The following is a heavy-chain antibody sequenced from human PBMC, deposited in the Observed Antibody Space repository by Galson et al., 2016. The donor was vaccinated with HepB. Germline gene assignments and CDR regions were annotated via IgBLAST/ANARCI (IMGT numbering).Heavy chain of an antibody. Sequence: SLRLSCAASGFTFKSYTVSWVRQAPGKGLEWVSGITNGGDTTYYADSVRGRFTISRDNSKNTLYLQVNSLRADDTAVYYCAKLGGDSGSPYWGHGTLVTVSS. CDR3: AKLGGDSGSPY. J-gene: IGHJ4*01. D-gene: IGHD5-12*01. V-gene: IGHV3-23*01. CDR1: GFTFKSYT. CDR2: ITNGGDTT.